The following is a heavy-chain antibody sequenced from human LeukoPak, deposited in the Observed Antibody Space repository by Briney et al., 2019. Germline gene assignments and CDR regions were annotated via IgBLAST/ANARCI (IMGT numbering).Heavy chain of an antibody. CDR2: VNPSGGST. Sequence: ASVKVSCKASGYTFTSYYMHWVRQAPGQGLEWMGIVNPSGGSTSYAQKFQGRVTMTRDTSTSTVYMELSSLSSEDTAVYYCARGGRERYSSGWTDAFDIWGQGTMVTVSS. CDR1: GYTFTSYY. V-gene: IGHV1-46*01. D-gene: IGHD6-19*01. J-gene: IGHJ3*02. CDR3: ARGGRERYSSGWTDAFDI.